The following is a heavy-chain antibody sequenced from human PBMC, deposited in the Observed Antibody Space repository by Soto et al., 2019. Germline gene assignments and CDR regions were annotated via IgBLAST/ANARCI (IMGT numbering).Heavy chain of an antibody. J-gene: IGHJ6*02. Sequence: SETLSLTCAVSGYSISSGYYWGWIQQPPGKGLEWIGSIYHSGSTYYNPSLKSRVTISVDTSKNQFSLKLSSVTAADTAVYYCARDRIGGMDVWGQGTTVTVSS. CDR1: GYSISSGYY. CDR2: IYHSGST. D-gene: IGHD2-15*01. CDR3: ARDRIGGMDV. V-gene: IGHV4-38-2*02.